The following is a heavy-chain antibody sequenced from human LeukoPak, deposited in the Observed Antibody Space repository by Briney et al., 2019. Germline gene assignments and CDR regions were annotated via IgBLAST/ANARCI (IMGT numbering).Heavy chain of an antibody. CDR2: INHSGST. J-gene: IGHJ6*03. CDR1: GGSFSSYY. CDR3: ARGGRTQGSLSLYYMDV. D-gene: IGHD3-10*01. Sequence: SETLSLTCAVYGGSFSSYYWSWIRQPPGKGLEWIGEINHSGSTTYKPSLKSRVTISLDTSKNQFSLKLSSVTAADTAVYYCARGGRTQGSLSLYYMDVWGKGATVTVSS. V-gene: IGHV4-34*01.